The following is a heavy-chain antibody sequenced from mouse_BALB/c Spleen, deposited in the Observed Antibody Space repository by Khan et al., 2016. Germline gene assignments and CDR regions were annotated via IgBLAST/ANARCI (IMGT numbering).Heavy chain of an antibody. V-gene: IGHV3-2*02. CDR1: GYSITSDYA. J-gene: IGHJ2*01. Sequence: EVQLQESGPGLVKPSQSLSLTCTVTGYSITSDYAWNWIRQFPGNRLEWMGFINYSGSTSYNPSLKSRISITRDTSKNQFFLQLISVTTEDTATYYCARDYYGSSYVDYWGQGTTLTVSS. CDR3: ARDYYGSSYVDY. CDR2: INYSGST. D-gene: IGHD1-1*01.